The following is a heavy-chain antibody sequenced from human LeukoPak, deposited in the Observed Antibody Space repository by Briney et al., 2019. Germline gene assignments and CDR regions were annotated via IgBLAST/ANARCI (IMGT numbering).Heavy chain of an antibody. J-gene: IGHJ5*02. CDR1: GGTXSSYA. V-gene: IGHV1-69*13. CDR3: ARDIVVVPAAPTFWFDP. Sequence: GTSVKVSCKASGGTXSSYAISWVRQAPGQGLEWMGGIIPIFGTANYAQKFQGRVTITADESTSTAYMELSSLRSEDTAVYYCARDIVVVPAAPTFWFDPWGQGTLVTVSS. CDR2: IIPIFGTA. D-gene: IGHD2-2*01.